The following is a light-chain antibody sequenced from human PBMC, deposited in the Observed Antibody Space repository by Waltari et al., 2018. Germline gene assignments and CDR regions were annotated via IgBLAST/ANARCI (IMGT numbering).Light chain of an antibody. J-gene: IGLJ3*02. CDR1: SGSVSSTSS. Sequence: QTVVTQEPSLSVSTGGTVTLTCALSSGSVSSTSSPTWYQQTPGQPPRTLVYKGISRSSGVPDRFSGSILGNTAALTITGAQADDESDYYCSMYMGSGVWVFGGGTKLTVL. CDR2: KGI. CDR3: SMYMGSGVWV. V-gene: IGLV8-61*01.